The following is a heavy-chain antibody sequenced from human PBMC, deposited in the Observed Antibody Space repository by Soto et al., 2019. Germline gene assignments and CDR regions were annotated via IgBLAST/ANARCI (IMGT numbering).Heavy chain of an antibody. J-gene: IGHJ6*01. CDR3: ARVQSTSWGYYYAVDV. Sequence: QVQLQESGPGLVKPSETLSLTCRISGGSISSYYWNWIRQAPGKGLEWIGCISYSGSTNYNPDLTSRVTISVYTSKDQISLRLNSVTAADTAVYYWARVQSTSWGYYYAVDVWGQGTTVTVS. CDR2: ISYSGST. CDR1: GGSISSYY. V-gene: IGHV4-59*01. D-gene: IGHD2-2*01.